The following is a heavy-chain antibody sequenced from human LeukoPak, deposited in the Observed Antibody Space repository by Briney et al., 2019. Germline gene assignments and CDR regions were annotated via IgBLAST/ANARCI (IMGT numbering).Heavy chain of an antibody. V-gene: IGHV3-30*04. D-gene: IGHD2/OR15-2a*01. Sequence: GGSLRLSCAASGFAFRNYTMQWVRQAPGKGLEWVTLISYDGSDKLYADSVKGRFTISRDNYKNTLYLQMSSLKIEDTAVYYCTGRRDVNDYWGQGTLVTVSS. J-gene: IGHJ4*02. CDR2: ISYDGSDK. CDR3: TGRRDVNDY. CDR1: GFAFRNYT.